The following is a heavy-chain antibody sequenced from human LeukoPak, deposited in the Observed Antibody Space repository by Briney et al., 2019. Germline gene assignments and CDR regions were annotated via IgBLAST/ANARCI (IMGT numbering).Heavy chain of an antibody. CDR2: ITPNSGGT. CDR1: GYTFTGYY. D-gene: IGHD1-26*01. Sequence: ASVKVSCKASGYTFTGYYMHWVRQAPGQGLEWMGWITPNSGGTNSAQKFQGRVTMTRDTSISTAYMKLSGLRSDDTAVYYCASGAQSAVFDPWGQGTLVTVSS. CDR3: ASGAQSAVFDP. J-gene: IGHJ5*02. V-gene: IGHV1-2*02.